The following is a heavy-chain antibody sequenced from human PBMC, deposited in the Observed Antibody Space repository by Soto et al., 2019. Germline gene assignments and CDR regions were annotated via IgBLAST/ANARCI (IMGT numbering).Heavy chain of an antibody. V-gene: IGHV3-30-3*01. Sequence: QVQLVESGGGVVQPGRSLRLSCAASGFSFSTYTTHWVRQAPGKGLEWVALISSDGSDKYYGDSVKGRFTISRVNSKNTVYLQMNSLRPEDTAVYYCASDRDYAGYFDYWGQGTLVTVSS. D-gene: IGHD4-17*01. CDR1: GFSFSTYT. CDR3: ASDRDYAGYFDY. CDR2: ISSDGSDK. J-gene: IGHJ4*02.